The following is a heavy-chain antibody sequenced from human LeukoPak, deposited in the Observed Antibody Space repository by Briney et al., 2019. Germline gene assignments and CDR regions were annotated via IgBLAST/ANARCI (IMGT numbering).Heavy chain of an antibody. CDR1: GFTFSSYS. J-gene: IGHJ4*02. V-gene: IGHV3-21*01. CDR2: ISSSSSYI. CDR3: ARVSTGYSSGWENYYFDY. Sequence: GGSLRLSCAASGFTFSSYSMNWVRQAPGKGLEWVSSISSSSSYIYYADSVKGRFTISRDNAKNSLYLQMNSLRAEDTAVYYCARVSTGYSSGWENYYFDYWGQGTLVTVSS. D-gene: IGHD6-19*01.